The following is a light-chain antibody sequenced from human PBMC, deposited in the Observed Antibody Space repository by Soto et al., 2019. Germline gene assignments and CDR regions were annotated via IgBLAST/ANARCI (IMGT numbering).Light chain of an antibody. CDR1: QSLEYSDGNTY. Sequence: IGMTQTRLSPRLTLGQRASSSCRSSQSLEYSDGNTYLSWLQQRAGQHPRLLIYKIYNRFSGVTDRFSGSGAGTEFTLTISSVDAEEVGVYDCMKSTQFPQTFGQGTTVDIK. J-gene: IGKJ1*01. CDR2: KIY. V-gene: IGKV2-24*01. CDR3: MKSTQFPQT.